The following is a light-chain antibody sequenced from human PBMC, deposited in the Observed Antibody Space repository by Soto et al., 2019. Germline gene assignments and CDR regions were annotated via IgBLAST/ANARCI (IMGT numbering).Light chain of an antibody. CDR3: QQRANWPPTWT. V-gene: IGKV3-11*01. CDR1: QTISGF. Sequence: EIVLTQSPGTLSLSPGDRATLSCRTSQTISGFIAWYQHRPGQAPRLLIYAASSRATGIPARFSGSGSGTDFTLTISSLEPEDSAVYYCQQRANWPPTWTFGQGTKVEIK. J-gene: IGKJ1*01. CDR2: AAS.